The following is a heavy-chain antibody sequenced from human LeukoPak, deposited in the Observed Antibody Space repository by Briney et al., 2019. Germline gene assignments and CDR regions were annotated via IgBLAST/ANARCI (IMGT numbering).Heavy chain of an antibody. J-gene: IGHJ4*02. D-gene: IGHD3-22*01. CDR3: AMYYYDSSDYYYFYY. CDR2: INHSGST. Sequence: PSETLSLTCAVYGGSFSGYYWRWIRQPPGKGLEWIGEINHSGSTNYNPSLKSRVTISVDTSKNQFSLKLSSVTAADTAVYYCAMYYYDSSDYYYFYYWGQGTLVTVSS. CDR1: GGSFSGYY. V-gene: IGHV4-34*01.